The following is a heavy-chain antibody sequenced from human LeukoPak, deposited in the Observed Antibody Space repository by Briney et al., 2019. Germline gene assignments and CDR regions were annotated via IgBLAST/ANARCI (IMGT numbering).Heavy chain of an antibody. CDR3: ARGARAFDI. CDR1: GGSFSGYY. CDR2: INHSGST. V-gene: IGHV4-34*01. J-gene: IGHJ3*02. Sequence: SETLSLTCAVYGGSFSGYYWSWIRQPPGKGLEWIGEINHSGSTNYNPSLKSRVTISVDTSKNQFSLQLNSVTPEDTAVYYCARGARAFDIWGQGTMVTVSS.